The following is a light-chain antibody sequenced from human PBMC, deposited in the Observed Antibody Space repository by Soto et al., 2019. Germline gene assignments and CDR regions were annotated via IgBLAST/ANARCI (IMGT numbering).Light chain of an antibody. Sequence: QSALTQPASVSGSPGQSITISCTGTSSDVGGYNTVSWYQQHPGKAPKLMIYEFSNRPSGVSNRFSGSKSGNTASLTISGLQAEDEADYYCSSFTSISTVIFGGGTKLTVL. J-gene: IGLJ2*01. CDR3: SSFTSISTVI. V-gene: IGLV2-14*01. CDR2: EFS. CDR1: SSDVGGYNT.